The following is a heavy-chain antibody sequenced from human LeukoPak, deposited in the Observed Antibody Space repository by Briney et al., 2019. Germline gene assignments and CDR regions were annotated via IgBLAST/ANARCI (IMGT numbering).Heavy chain of an antibody. CDR3: ARTRRYYGSGSYYNGGFFDY. J-gene: IGHJ4*02. CDR2: INHSGST. Sequence: PSETLSLTCAVYGGSFSGYYWSWIRQPPGKGLEWIGEINHSGSTNYNPSLKSRVTISVDTSKNQFSLKLSSVTAADTAVYYCARTRRYYGSGSYYNGGFFDYWGQGTLVTASS. D-gene: IGHD3-10*01. V-gene: IGHV4-34*01. CDR1: GGSFSGYY.